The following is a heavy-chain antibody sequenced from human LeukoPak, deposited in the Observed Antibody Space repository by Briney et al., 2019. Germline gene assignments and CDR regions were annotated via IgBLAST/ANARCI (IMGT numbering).Heavy chain of an antibody. J-gene: IGHJ4*02. Sequence: GGSLRLSCAGSGFTLEDYAMHWVRQAPGKGLEWVSGISWNSGSIGYADSVKGRFTISRDNAKNSLYLQMNSLRAEDTALYYCANAIFKHGRPWSFSTGFDYWGQGTLVTVSS. D-gene: IGHD2-2*01. CDR1: GFTLEDYA. V-gene: IGHV3-9*01. CDR2: ISWNSGSI. CDR3: ANAIFKHGRPWSFSTGFDY.